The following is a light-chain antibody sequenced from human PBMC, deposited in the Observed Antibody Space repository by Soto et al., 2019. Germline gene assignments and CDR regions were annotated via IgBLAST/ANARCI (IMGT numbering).Light chain of an antibody. CDR1: QGISSY. CDR3: QLYYSYPYT. J-gene: IGKJ2*01. Sequence: AIRMTQSPSSLSASTGDRVTINCRASQGISSYLAWYQQKPGKAPKLLIYAACTLQSGVPSRFSGSGSGTDFTLTISCLQSEDLATYFVQLYYSYPYTFGYGIKLEMK. CDR2: AAC. V-gene: IGKV1-8*01.